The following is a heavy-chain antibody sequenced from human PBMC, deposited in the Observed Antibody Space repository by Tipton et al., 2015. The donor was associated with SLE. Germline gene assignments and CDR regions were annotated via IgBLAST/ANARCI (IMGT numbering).Heavy chain of an antibody. D-gene: IGHD3-22*01. CDR2: IYYSGST. Sequence: TLSLTCTVSGGSISSGGYYWSWIRQPPGKGLEWIGYIYYSGSTNYNPSLKSRVTISVDTSKNQFSLKLSSVTAADTAVYYCARLLFAYDSSGAYGYWGQGTLVTVSS. CDR3: ARLLFAYDSSGAYGY. V-gene: IGHV4-61*08. CDR1: GGSISSGGYY. J-gene: IGHJ4*02.